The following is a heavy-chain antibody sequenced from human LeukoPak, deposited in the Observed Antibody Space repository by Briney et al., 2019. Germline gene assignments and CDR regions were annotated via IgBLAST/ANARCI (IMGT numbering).Heavy chain of an antibody. Sequence: SETLSLTCTVSGGSISSSSYYWGWIRQPPGKGPEWIGSIYYSGSTNYNPSLKSRVTISVDTSKNQFSLKLSSVTAADTAVYYCARHKRARGYFDYWGQGTLVTVSS. CDR3: ARHKRARGYFDY. CDR1: GGSISSSSYY. D-gene: IGHD3-10*01. J-gene: IGHJ4*02. V-gene: IGHV4-39*01. CDR2: IYYSGST.